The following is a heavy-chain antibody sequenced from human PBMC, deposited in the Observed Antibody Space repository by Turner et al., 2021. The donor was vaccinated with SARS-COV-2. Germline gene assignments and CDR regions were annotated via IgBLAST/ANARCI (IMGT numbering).Heavy chain of an antibody. CDR3: FDY. D-gene: IGHD2-21*01. CDR2: IIPVLDMS. CDR1: GGNFKNYG. Sequence: QVQLVQSGAEVRKPGSSVKVSCTASGGNFKNYGFNWVRQAPGQGLEGMGRIIPVLDMSEYEQKFQGRVTIIADKSTYYCAIEVIMRGNGYGDRTYYFDYWGQGTLVIVSS. J-gene: IGHJ4*02. V-gene: IGHV1-69*02.